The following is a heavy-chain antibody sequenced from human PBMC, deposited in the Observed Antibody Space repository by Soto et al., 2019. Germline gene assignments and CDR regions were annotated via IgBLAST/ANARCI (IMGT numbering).Heavy chain of an antibody. D-gene: IGHD4-17*01. Sequence: GGSLRLSCAASGFTFSSYSMNWVRQAPGQGLEWVSYISSSSSTIYYADSVKGRFTISRDNAKNSLYLQMNSLRDEDTALYYCVRVTTTVTYYYYYGMDVWGQGTTVTVSS. CDR2: ISSSSSTI. CDR1: GFTFSSYS. V-gene: IGHV3-48*02. J-gene: IGHJ6*02. CDR3: VRVTTTVTYYYYYGMDV.